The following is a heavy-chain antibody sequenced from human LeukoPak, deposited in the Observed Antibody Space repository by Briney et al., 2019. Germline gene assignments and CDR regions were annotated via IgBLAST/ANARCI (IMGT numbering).Heavy chain of an antibody. Sequence: SETLSLTCTVSGGSISSYYWSWIRQPAGEGLEWIGRLHTSGSTHYNPSLKSRVTMSVDTSKNQFSLKLSSVTAADTGVYYCARDFGYGDYFFDDWGQGTLVTVSS. CDR1: GGSISSYY. CDR2: LHTSGST. CDR3: ARDFGYGDYFFDD. V-gene: IGHV4-4*07. J-gene: IGHJ4*02. D-gene: IGHD4-17*01.